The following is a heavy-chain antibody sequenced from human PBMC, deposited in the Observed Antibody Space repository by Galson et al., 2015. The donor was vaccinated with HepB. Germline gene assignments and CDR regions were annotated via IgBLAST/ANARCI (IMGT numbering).Heavy chain of an antibody. J-gene: IGHJ6*02. Sequence: QSGAEVKKPGESLRISCKGSGYSFTSYWISWVRQMPGKGLEWMGRIDPSDSYTNYSPSFQGHVTISADKSISTAYLQWSSLKASDTAMYYCASQGIGGEGYYGMDVWGQGTTVTVSS. CDR2: IDPSDSYT. V-gene: IGHV5-10-1*01. CDR3: ASQGIGGEGYYGMDV. CDR1: GYSFTSYW. D-gene: IGHD3-10*01.